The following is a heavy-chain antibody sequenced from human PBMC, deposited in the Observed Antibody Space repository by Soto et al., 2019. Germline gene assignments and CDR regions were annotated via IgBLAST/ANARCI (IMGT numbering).Heavy chain of an antibody. V-gene: IGHV3-23*01. CDR3: AKDLSVWDSSSWYPHDY. CDR2: ISGSGGST. J-gene: IGHJ4*02. CDR1: GFTFSSYA. D-gene: IGHD6-13*01. Sequence: GGSLRLSCAASGFTFSSYAMSWVRQAPGKGLEWVSAISGSGGSTYYADSVKGRFTISRDNSKNTLYLQMNSLRAEDTAVYYCAKDLSVWDSSSWYPHDYWGQGTLVTVSS.